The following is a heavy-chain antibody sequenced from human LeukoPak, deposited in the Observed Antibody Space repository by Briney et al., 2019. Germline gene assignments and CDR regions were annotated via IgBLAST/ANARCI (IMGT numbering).Heavy chain of an antibody. CDR3: ARGGDYDILTGYYSRYYYYYYGMDV. CDR2: IYYSGST. D-gene: IGHD3-9*01. CDR1: GGSISSYY. V-gene: IGHV4-59*01. J-gene: IGHJ6*02. Sequence: PSETLSLTCTVSGGSISSYYWSWIRQPPGKGLEWIGYIYYSGSTNYNPSLKSRVTISVDTSKNQFSLKLSSVTAADTAVYYCARGGDYDILTGYYSRYYYYYYGMDVWGQGTTVTVSS.